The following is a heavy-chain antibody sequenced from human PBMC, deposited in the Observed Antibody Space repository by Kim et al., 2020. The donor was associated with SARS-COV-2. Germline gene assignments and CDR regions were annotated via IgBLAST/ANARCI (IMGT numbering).Heavy chain of an antibody. D-gene: IGHD1-26*01. Sequence: GESLKISCQSSGYSFTTHWIGWVRQMPGKGLEWMGIIYPGGSQTKYSPSFEGQVTISVDKSTNTAYLQWRSLKASDTAIYYCAREWGFDSTTFSYSHYFD. V-gene: IGHV5-51*01. CDR1: GYSFTTHW. J-gene: IGHJ4*01. CDR3: AREWGFDSTTFSYSHYFD. CDR2: IYPGGSQT.